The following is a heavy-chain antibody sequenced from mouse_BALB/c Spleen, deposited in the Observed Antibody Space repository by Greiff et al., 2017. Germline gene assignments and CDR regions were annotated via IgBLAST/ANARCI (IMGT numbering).Heavy chain of an antibody. CDR3: ARQLGPRAFAY. CDR1: GYTFTSYV. Sequence: EVQRVESGPELVKPGASVKMSCKASGYTFTSYVMHWVKQKPGQGLEWIGYINPYNDGTKYNEKFKGKATLTSDKSSSTAYMELSSLTSEDSAVYYCARQLGPRAFAYWGQGTLVTVSA. V-gene: IGHV1-14*01. J-gene: IGHJ3*01. CDR2: INPYNDGT. D-gene: IGHD3-1*01.